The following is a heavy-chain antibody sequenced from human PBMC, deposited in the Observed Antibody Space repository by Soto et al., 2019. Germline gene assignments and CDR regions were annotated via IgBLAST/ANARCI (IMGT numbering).Heavy chain of an antibody. V-gene: IGHV3-30-3*01. CDR1: GFTFSSYA. CDR2: ISYDGNNK. Sequence: QVQLVESGRGVVQPGRSLRLSCAASGFTFSSYAMHWVRQAPGKGLGWVAVISYDGNNKYYADSVKGRFTISRDNSKNTLYLQMNSLRAEDTAVYYCARAPTTVTTAYYFDFWGQGTLVTVSS. CDR3: ARAPTTVTTAYYFDF. J-gene: IGHJ4*02. D-gene: IGHD4-17*01.